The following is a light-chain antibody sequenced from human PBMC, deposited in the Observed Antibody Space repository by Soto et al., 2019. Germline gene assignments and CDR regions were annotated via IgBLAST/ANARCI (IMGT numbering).Light chain of an antibody. CDR3: TSYAGTNIGV. Sequence: QSALTQPPSASGSPRQSVTISCTGTSSDVGGYNYVSWYQQYPGKAPKLMIYEVSKRPSGVPDRFSGSKSGKTASLTVSGLQPEDEADYYCTSYAGTNIGVFGGGTKLTVL. V-gene: IGLV2-8*01. J-gene: IGLJ3*02. CDR1: SSDVGGYNY. CDR2: EVS.